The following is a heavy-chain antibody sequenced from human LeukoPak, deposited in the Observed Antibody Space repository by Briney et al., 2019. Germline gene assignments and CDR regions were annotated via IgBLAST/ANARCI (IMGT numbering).Heavy chain of an antibody. CDR2: IYSGGST. V-gene: IGHV3-53*01. J-gene: IGHJ3*02. Sequence: PGGSLRLSCAASGFTVSSNYMSWVRRAPGKGLEWVSVIYSGGSTYYADSVKGRFTISRDNSKNTLYLQMNSLRAEDTAVYYCAREARYCSGGSCYGVYAFDIWGQGTMVTVSS. CDR1: GFTVSSNY. CDR3: AREARYCSGGSCYGVYAFDI. D-gene: IGHD2-15*01.